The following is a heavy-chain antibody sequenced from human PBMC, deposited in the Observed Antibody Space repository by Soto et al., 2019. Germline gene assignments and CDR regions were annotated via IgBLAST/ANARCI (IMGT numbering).Heavy chain of an antibody. CDR1: GFTFSSYG. CDR2: ISYDGSNK. V-gene: IGHV3-30*18. CDR3: AKNIRYFDTFGGMDV. Sequence: QVQLVESGGGVVQPGRSLRLSCAASGFTFSSYGMHWVRQAPGKGLEWVAVISYDGSNKYYADSVKGRFTISRDNSKNTLYLQMNSLRAEDTAVYYCAKNIRYFDTFGGMDVWGQGTTVTVSS. J-gene: IGHJ6*02. D-gene: IGHD3-9*01.